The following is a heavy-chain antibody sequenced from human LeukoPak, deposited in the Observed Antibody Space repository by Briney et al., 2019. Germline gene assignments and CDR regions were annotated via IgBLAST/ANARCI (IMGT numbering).Heavy chain of an antibody. Sequence: ASVKVSCKASGYTFTNYNIHWVRLAPGQGLEWMGIINPSSGSTSYAQKFQGRVTMTRDTSTSTVYMELSSLRSEDTAVYYCARYIYGYLHYWGQGTLVTVSS. CDR3: ARYIYGYLHY. CDR2: INPSSGST. D-gene: IGHD5-18*01. J-gene: IGHJ4*02. V-gene: IGHV1-46*01. CDR1: GYTFTNYN.